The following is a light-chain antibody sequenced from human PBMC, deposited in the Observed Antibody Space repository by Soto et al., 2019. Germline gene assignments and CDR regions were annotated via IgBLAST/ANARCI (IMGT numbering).Light chain of an antibody. CDR2: DAS. CDR3: QQRSNWPPTLT. CDR1: QSVSSY. V-gene: IGKV3-11*01. J-gene: IGKJ4*02. Sequence: EIVLTQSPATLSLSPGERATLSCRASQSVSSYLAWYQQKPGQAPRLLIYDASNRATGIPARFSGSGSGTEFTLIISSLEPEDFAVYYCQQRSNWPPTLTVGGGTNVEIK.